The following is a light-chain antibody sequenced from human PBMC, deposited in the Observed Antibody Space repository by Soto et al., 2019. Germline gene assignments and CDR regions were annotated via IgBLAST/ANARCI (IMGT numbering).Light chain of an antibody. V-gene: IGKV1-9*01. Sequence: IQLTQSPSSLSASVGDSVTITCRARQGVSRYLSWYQQKPWRATLLLISAASTLQSGVPARFSGSGSGTDFTLSITRLQPEDFSTYYCQQLNTSPVTFGGGTKVEIK. J-gene: IGKJ4*01. CDR2: AAS. CDR1: QGVSRY. CDR3: QQLNTSPVT.